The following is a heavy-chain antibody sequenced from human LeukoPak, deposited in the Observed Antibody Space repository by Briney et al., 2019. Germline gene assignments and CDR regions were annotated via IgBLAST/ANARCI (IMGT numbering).Heavy chain of an antibody. D-gene: IGHD2-15*01. J-gene: IGHJ3*02. Sequence: PAETLSLSCSVSGRSISSNRFYSPWTRQPPGKERECIGSIPYSAIPHYIPTLRSRVTISVETCKIQFSRKLSSVTAADTAVYYCARRRKLGYCSGGSCYSSPGAFDIWGQGTMVTVSS. CDR3: ARRRKLGYCSGGSCYSSPGAFDI. CDR2: IPYSAIP. CDR1: GRSISSNRFY. V-gene: IGHV4-39*07.